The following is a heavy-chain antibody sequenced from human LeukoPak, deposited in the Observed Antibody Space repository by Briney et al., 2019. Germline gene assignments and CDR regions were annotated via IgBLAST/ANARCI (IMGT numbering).Heavy chain of an antibody. CDR3: AYMKGSSWYYFDY. CDR2: IYTSGST. CDR1: GGSISSYY. Sequence: SETLSLTCTLPGGSISSYYWSWIRQPAGKGLEWIGRIYTSGSTDYNPSLKSRVTISVDKSKNQFSLKLSSVTAADTAVYYCAYMKGSSWYYFDYWGQGTLVTVSS. D-gene: IGHD6-13*01. J-gene: IGHJ4*02. V-gene: IGHV4-4*07.